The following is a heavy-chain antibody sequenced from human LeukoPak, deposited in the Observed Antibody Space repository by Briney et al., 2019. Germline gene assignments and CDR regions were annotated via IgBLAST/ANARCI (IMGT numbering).Heavy chain of an antibody. J-gene: IGHJ6*03. Sequence: PSETLSLTCAVFGGSFSGYYWSWIRQPPGKGLEWIGEINHSGNINYNSSLKSRVTISVDTSKNQFSLKLSSVTAADTAVYYCARRMGRRFGERNYYYHYMDVWGKGTTVTISS. D-gene: IGHD3-10*01. CDR3: ARRMGRRFGERNYYYHYMDV. CDR1: GGSFSGYY. V-gene: IGHV4-34*01. CDR2: INHSGNI.